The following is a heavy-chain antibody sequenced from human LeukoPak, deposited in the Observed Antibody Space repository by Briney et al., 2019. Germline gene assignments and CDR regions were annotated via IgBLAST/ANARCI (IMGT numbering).Heavy chain of an antibody. V-gene: IGHV3-23*01. D-gene: IGHD6-13*01. CDR2: IRASAGTT. CDR1: RFTFSNYA. CDR3: AKGGSSWSYYFDY. J-gene: IGHJ4*02. Sequence: PGGSLRLSCAASRFTFSNYAMTWVRQTPGKGLEWVSAIRASAGTTYYADSVKGRFTISRDNSKNTLYLQMNSLRVDDTALYYCAKGGSSWSYYFDYWGQGTLVTVSS.